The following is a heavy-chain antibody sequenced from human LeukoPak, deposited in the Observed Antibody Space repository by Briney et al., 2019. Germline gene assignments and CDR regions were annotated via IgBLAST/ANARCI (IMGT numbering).Heavy chain of an antibody. J-gene: IGHJ4*02. V-gene: IGHV3-74*01. Sequence: AGGSLRLSCAASGFTFSTYWMHWVRQAPGKGLVWVSRINSDGSITSYADSVKGRSTISRDNAKKTLYLQMNSLRAEDTAVYYCVGFNYGDCPGDYWGQGTLVTVSS. CDR3: VGFNYGDCPGDY. CDR2: INSDGSIT. CDR1: GFTFSTYW. D-gene: IGHD4-17*01.